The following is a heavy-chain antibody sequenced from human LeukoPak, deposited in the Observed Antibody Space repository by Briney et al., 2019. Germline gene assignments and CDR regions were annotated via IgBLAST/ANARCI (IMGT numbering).Heavy chain of an antibody. V-gene: IGHV3-30*04. J-gene: IGHJ4*02. D-gene: IGHD3-9*01. CDR1: GFTFSSYA. CDR2: ISYDGSNK. CDR3: ARSLETTDWRYYDILTGPRGPYDY. Sequence: GGSLRLSCAASGFTFSSYAMHWVRQAPGKGLEWVAVISYDGSNKYYADSVKGRFTISRDNSKNTLYLQMNSLRAEDTAVYYCARSLETTDWRYYDILTGPRGPYDYWGQGTLVTVSS.